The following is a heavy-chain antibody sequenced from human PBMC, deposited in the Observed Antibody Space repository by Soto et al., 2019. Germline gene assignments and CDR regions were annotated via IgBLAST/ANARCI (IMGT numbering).Heavy chain of an antibody. D-gene: IGHD3-3*01. CDR3: TTVFFIYYYGMDV. CDR2: IKSKTDGGTT. Sequence: GGSLRLSCAASGFSFSNAWMNWVRQASGKGLEWVGRIKSKTDGGTTDYAAPVKGRFTISRDDSINTLYLQMNSLKTEDTAVYYCTTVFFIYYYGMDVWGQGTTVTVSS. V-gene: IGHV3-15*07. CDR1: GFSFSNAW. J-gene: IGHJ6*02.